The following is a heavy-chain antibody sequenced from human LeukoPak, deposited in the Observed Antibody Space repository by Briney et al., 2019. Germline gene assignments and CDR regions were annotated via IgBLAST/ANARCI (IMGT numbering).Heavy chain of an antibody. CDR3: ARIGGYDSSGYPDAFDI. Sequence: SETLSLTCTVSGGSVNSGNYYWTWIRQPAGKRLEWIGRIYTSGSTNYNPSLKSRVTMSVDTSKNQFSLKLSSVTAADTAVYYCARIGGYDSSGYPDAFDIWGQGTMVTVSS. CDR1: GGSVNSGNYY. J-gene: IGHJ3*02. V-gene: IGHV4-61*02. D-gene: IGHD3-22*01. CDR2: IYTSGST.